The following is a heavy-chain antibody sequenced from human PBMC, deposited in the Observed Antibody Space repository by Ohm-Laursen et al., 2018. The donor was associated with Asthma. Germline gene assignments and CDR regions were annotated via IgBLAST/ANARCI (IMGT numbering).Heavy chain of an antibody. V-gene: IGHV1-18*04. D-gene: IGHD3-3*01. J-gene: IGHJ4*02. Sequence: SSVKVSCKASGYTLTTCGITWVRRAPGQGLEWMGWISGYNGDTKYTQKLQDRVTMTTDTSTSTAYMELRGLRYDDTAVYYCARALRFLEWQRNVRAYFDLWGQGTLVTVSS. CDR3: ARALRFLEWQRNVRAYFDL. CDR2: ISGYNGDT. CDR1: GYTLTTCG.